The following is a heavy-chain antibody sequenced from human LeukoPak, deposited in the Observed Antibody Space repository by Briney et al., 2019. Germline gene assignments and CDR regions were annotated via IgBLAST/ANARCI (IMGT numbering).Heavy chain of an antibody. V-gene: IGHV1-2*02. Sequence: GASVKVSCKASGYTYTGYYMHWVRQAPGQGLEWMGWINPNSGGTNYAQKFQGRVTMTRDTSISTAYMEMSRLRSDDTAVYYCARGRSSSWSIELDYWGQGTLVTVSS. D-gene: IGHD6-13*01. CDR1: GYTYTGYY. CDR2: INPNSGGT. CDR3: ARGRSSSWSIELDY. J-gene: IGHJ4*02.